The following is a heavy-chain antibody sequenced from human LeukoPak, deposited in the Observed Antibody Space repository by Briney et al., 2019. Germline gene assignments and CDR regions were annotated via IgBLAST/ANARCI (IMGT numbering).Heavy chain of an antibody. Sequence: GGSLRLSCTASGFTFSSYAMSWVRQAPGKGLEWVSAISGSGGSTYYADSVKGRFTISRDNSKNTLYLQMNSLRAEDTAVYYCARDRPDYYDSSGPVGGYFDYWGQGTLVTVSS. CDR3: ARDRPDYYDSSGPVGGYFDY. CDR1: GFTFSSYA. D-gene: IGHD3-22*01. V-gene: IGHV3-23*01. J-gene: IGHJ4*02. CDR2: ISGSGGST.